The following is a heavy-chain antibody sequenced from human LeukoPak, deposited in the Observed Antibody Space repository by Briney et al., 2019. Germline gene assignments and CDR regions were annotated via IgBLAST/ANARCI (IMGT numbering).Heavy chain of an antibody. CDR1: GFKFDDYG. CDR3: AGYYYDSSRGFDL. J-gene: IGHJ5*02. Sequence: GGSLRLSRAASGFKFDDYGMSWVRQAPGKGLEWVCDINWNGAWTGYADSVKGRFTISRDNAKNSLYLQMNSLRAEDTALYYCAGYYYDSSRGFDLWGQGTLVTVSA. CDR2: INWNGAWT. V-gene: IGHV3-20*04. D-gene: IGHD3-22*01.